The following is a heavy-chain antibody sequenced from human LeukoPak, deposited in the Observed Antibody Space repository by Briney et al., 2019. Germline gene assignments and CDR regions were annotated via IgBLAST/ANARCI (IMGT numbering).Heavy chain of an antibody. CDR2: IRSKAYGGTT. D-gene: IGHD2-21*02. J-gene: IGHJ3*02. CDR3: TREGAYCGGDCYNDAFDI. V-gene: IGHV3-49*04. Sequence: GRSLRLSCTASGFTFGDYAMSWVRQAPGKGLEWVGFIRSKAYGGTTEYAASVKGGFTISRDDSKSIAYLQMNSLKTEDTAVYYCTREGAYCGGDCYNDAFDIWGQGTMVTVSS. CDR1: GFTFGDYA.